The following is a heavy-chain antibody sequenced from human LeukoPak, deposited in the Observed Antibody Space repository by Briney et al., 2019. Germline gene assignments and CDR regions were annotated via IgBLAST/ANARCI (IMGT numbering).Heavy chain of an antibody. V-gene: IGHV3-30*02. CDR1: GFTFSSYG. CDR2: IRYDGSNK. Sequence: PGGSLRLSCAASGFTFSSYGMHWVRQAPGKGLEWVAFIRYDGSNKYYADSVKGRFTISRDNAKNTLYLQMNSLRAEDTAVYYCARDGGSRWYNWNDVGANWFDPWGQGTLVTVSS. J-gene: IGHJ5*02. D-gene: IGHD1-20*01. CDR3: ARDGGSRWYNWNDVGANWFDP.